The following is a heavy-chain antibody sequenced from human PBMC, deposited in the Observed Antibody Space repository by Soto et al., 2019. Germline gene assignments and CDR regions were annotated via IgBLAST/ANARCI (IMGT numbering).Heavy chain of an antibody. CDR1: GYSFTSYW. CDR2: IYPGDSDT. CDR3: ASPPFVGTAPWDTRHEYYFDY. V-gene: IGHV5-51*01. Sequence: RESLKISCKGSGYSFTSYWIGWVRQMPGKGLEWMGIIYPGDSDTRYSPSFQGQVTISADKSISTAYLQWSSLKASDTAMYYCASPPFVGTAPWDTRHEYYFDYWGKGPLVPVSS. J-gene: IGHJ4*02. D-gene: IGHD5-18*01.